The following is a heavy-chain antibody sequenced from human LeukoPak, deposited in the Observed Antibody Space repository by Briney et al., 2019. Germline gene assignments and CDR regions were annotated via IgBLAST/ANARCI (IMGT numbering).Heavy chain of an antibody. CDR2: ISYDGSNK. J-gene: IGHJ3*02. CDR1: GFTFSSYA. CDR3: ARLDVVGRPYAFDI. Sequence: QPGGSLRLSCAASGFTFSSYAMHWVRQAPGKGLEWVAVISYDGSNKYYADSVKGRFTISRDNSKNTLYLQMNSLRAEDTAVYYCARLDVVGRPYAFDIWGQGTMVTVSS. V-gene: IGHV3-30-3*01. D-gene: IGHD2-21*01.